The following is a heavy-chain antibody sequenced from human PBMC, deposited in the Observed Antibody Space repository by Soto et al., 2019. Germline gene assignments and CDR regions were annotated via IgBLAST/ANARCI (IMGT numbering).Heavy chain of an antibody. J-gene: IGHJ5*02. CDR2: ISGSGGST. Sequence: GWSLRLSCASSVFTFISYAMSWVRQAPGKGLEWVSAISGSGGSTYYADSVKGRFTISRDNSKNTLYLQMNSLRAEDTAVYYCAKGSRAPVIAVAPTWFDPWGQGTLVTVSS. CDR1: VFTFISYA. D-gene: IGHD6-19*01. V-gene: IGHV3-23*01. CDR3: AKGSRAPVIAVAPTWFDP.